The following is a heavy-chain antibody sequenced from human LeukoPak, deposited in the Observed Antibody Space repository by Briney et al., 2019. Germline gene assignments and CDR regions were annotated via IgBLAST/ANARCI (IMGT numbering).Heavy chain of an antibody. V-gene: IGHV4-34*12. Sequence: SETLSLTCAVFGGSFNGYYWTWLRQPPGKGLEWIGEIIHDGSTNYNPSLKSRVTISVDTSKNQFSLKLNSVTAADTAVYFCARRTYSAAYWKHFDYWGQGTLVTVSS. CDR1: GGSFNGYY. J-gene: IGHJ4*02. CDR3: ARRTYSAAYWKHFDY. CDR2: IIHDGST. D-gene: IGHD1-1*01.